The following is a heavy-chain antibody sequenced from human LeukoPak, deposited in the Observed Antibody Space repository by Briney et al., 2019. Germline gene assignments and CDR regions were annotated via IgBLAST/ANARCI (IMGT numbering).Heavy chain of an antibody. D-gene: IGHD3-10*01. J-gene: IGHJ6*02. CDR3: ARKGSGSPYYYYGMDV. CDR1: GYTFTSYD. CDR2: MNPNSGNT. V-gene: IGHV1-8*01. Sequence: ASVTVSFKASGYTFTSYDINWVRQATRQGLEWMGWMNPNSGNTGYAQKFQGRVTMTRNTSISTAYMELSSLRSEDTAVYYCARKGSGSPYYYYGMDVWGQGTTVTVSS.